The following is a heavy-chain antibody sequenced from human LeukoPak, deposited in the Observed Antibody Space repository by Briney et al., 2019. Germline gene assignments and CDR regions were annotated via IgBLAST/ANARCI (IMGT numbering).Heavy chain of an antibody. D-gene: IGHD1-1*01. CDR1: GFNFNSYW. J-gene: IGHJ4*02. Sequence: GGSLRLSCAASGFNFNSYWMSWVRQSPGKGLEWVANIKEDGSEKHYVDSVKGRFTISRENAKNSLYLQMNSLRAGDTAVYYCARGGDNWNDFDYWGQGTLVTVSS. CDR3: ARGGDNWNDFDY. V-gene: IGHV3-7*01. CDR2: IKEDGSEK.